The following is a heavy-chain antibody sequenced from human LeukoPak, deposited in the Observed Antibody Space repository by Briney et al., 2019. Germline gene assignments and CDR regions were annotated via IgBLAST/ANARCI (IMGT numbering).Heavy chain of an antibody. D-gene: IGHD3-10*01. CDR3: ARHFPQKGGGITMVRGVRQPRGAFDI. J-gene: IGHJ3*02. Sequence: GGSLRLSCAASGFTFGSYAMHWVRQAPGKGLEWVAVISYDGSNKYYADSVKGRFTISRDNSKNTLYLQMNSLRAEDTAVYYCARHFPQKGGGITMVRGVRQPRGAFDIWGQGTMVTVSS. CDR2: ISYDGSNK. V-gene: IGHV3-30*04. CDR1: GFTFGSYA.